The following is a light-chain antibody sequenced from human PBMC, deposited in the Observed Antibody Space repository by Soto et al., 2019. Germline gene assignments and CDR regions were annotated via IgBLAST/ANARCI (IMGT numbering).Light chain of an antibody. CDR1: SGDIGGYKY. CDR3: TSYSRYRVLV. Sequence: QSVLTQPSSVSVSLAQSITISCTGTSGDIGGYKYVSWYHRHPAKAPKFIICKVSNRPAESTNRLSRSISGNTTYLTISGLQAEDEADYYCTSYSRYRVLVFGGGTKVTVL. J-gene: IGLJ3*02. CDR2: KVS. V-gene: IGLV2-14*01.